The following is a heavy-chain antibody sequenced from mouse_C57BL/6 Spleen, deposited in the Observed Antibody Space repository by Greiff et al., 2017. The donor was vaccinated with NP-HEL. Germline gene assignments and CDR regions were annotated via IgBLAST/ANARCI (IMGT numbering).Heavy chain of an antibody. CDR2: IDPENGDT. Sequence: VHVKQSGAELVRPGASVKLSCTASGFNIKDDYMHWVKQRPEQGLEWIGWIDPENGDTEYASKFQGKATITADTSSNKAYLQLSSLTSEDTAVYYCTTDTTVVGYFDYWGQGTTLTVSS. D-gene: IGHD1-1*01. CDR1: GFNIKDDY. CDR3: TTDTTVVGYFDY. J-gene: IGHJ2*01. V-gene: IGHV14-4*01.